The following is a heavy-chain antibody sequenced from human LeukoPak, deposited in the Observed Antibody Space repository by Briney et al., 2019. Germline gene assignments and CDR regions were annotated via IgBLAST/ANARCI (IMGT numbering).Heavy chain of an antibody. CDR2: ISESGST. Sequence: PSETLSLTCTVSGGPISSYNWKWLRQPPGKGLEWIGYISESGSTNYNSSLENRVTLSLDTSKNEISLNLRSATVADTAVYYCARQDALGKYPPPYYMDVWGKGTTVIVS. V-gene: IGHV4-59*08. J-gene: IGHJ6*03. D-gene: IGHD3-16*01. CDR1: GGPISSYN. CDR3: ARQDALGKYPPPYYMDV.